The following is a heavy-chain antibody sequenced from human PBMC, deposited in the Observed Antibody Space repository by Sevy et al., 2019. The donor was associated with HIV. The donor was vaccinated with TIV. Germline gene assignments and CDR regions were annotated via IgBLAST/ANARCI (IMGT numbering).Heavy chain of an antibody. CDR3: TKFYGTGSYVDY. D-gene: IGHD6-19*01. J-gene: IGHJ4*02. Sequence: GGSLRLSCAASGLTFSSYWMSWVRQAPGKGLEWVANIKEDGSEQYYVDSVKGRFTVSRDNAKNSLYLQMNSLRAEDTAVYYGTKFYGTGSYVDYWGQGTLVTVSS. CDR1: GLTFSSYW. CDR2: IKEDGSEQ. V-gene: IGHV3-7*01.